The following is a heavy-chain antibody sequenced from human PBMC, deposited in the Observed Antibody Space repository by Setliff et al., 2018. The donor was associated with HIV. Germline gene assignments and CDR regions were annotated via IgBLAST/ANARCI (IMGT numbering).Heavy chain of an antibody. CDR3: AKKTAAYTSGSWLHY. J-gene: IGHJ4*02. D-gene: IGHD3-10*01. CDR2: VNSDGSSK. CDR1: GFTFDRYW. Sequence: TGGSLRLSCAASGFTFDRYWMHWVRQAPGKGLVWVPRVNSDGSSKTYADSVKDRFTISRDNAKNTLYLQMNSLRAEDTGVYYCAKKTAAYTSGSWLHYWGQGTLVTVSS. V-gene: IGHV3-74*01.